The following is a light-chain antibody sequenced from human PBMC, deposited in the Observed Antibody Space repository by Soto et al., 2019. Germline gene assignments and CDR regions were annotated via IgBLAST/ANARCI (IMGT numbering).Light chain of an antibody. J-gene: IGKJ1*01. Sequence: AIQMTQSPASLSASTGDRVTITCRASQSISGYLAWYQQKPGKAPKLLIYSASTLHSGVPSRFSGSGFGTDFTLAISGLQSEDFATYYCHQYYSFPPWTFGPGTKVDNK. V-gene: IGKV1-8*01. CDR2: SAS. CDR1: QSISGY. CDR3: HQYYSFPPWT.